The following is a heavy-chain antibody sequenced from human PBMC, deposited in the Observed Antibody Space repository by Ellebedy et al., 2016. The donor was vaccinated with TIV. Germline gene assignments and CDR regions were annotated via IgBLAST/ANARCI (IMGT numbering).Heavy chain of an antibody. V-gene: IGHV4-39*01. CDR3: ARHRYSGFENLLTNWFDP. CDR2: IYYSGGT. J-gene: IGHJ5*02. Sequence: MPSETLSLTCTVSGGSISSGRYYWGWIRQPPGKGLEWVGSIYYSGGTQYNPSLKSRVSISVDTSKNQFSLKLTSLTAADTAGYYCARHRYSGFENLLTNWFDPWGQGTLVTVSS. D-gene: IGHD5-12*01. CDR1: GGSISSGRYY.